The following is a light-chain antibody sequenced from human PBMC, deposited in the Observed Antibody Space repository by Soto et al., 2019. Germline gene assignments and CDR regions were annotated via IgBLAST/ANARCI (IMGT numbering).Light chain of an antibody. J-gene: IGKJ4*01. CDR1: QGIANE. CDR2: AAS. Sequence: AVQMTQSPSSLSASIGDRVIITCRASQGIANELGWYQQRPGKAPKLLINAASTLQSGVPSRFSGSGSGTEFTLTISSLQPDDYATYYCQQYNDYFTFGGGTKVDIK. CDR3: QQYNDYFT. V-gene: IGKV1-6*01.